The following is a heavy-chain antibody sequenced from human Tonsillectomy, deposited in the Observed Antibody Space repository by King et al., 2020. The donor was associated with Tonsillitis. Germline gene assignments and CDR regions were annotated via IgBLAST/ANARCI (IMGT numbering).Heavy chain of an antibody. CDR3: AVGKEYCSKTRCYQFDN. J-gene: IGHJ4*01. Sequence: TLQESGPTLVKHAQTLTLTCTFSGFSLSTNGVGVGWIRQPPGKALEWLALIYWDDDSCYSPPLKNRLTGTKDTSKNQGVLTMTNMDPVDTATYYCAVGKEYCSKTRCYQFDNWGHGTLVTVSS. CDR2: IYWDDDS. D-gene: IGHD2-2*01. CDR1: GFSLSTNGVG. V-gene: IGHV2-5*02.